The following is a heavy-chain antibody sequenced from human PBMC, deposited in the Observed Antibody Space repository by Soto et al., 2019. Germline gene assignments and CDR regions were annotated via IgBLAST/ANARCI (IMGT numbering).Heavy chain of an antibody. CDR3: TRDQGGSYDSWFDP. CDR2: ISSDSAYI. D-gene: IGHD1-26*01. V-gene: IGHV3-21*06. J-gene: IGHJ5*02. Sequence: EVQLVESGGGLVKPGGSLRLSCSFTFNSYSLNWVRQAPGKGLEWVSSISSDSAYIKYADSVKCRFTISRDNANNFLYLPMSRLRVDDTALYYCTRDQGGSYDSWFDPWGQGTLVTVSS. CDR1: FTFNSYS.